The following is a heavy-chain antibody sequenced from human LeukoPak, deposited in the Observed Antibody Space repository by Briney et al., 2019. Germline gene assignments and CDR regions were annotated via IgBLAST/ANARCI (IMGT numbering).Heavy chain of an antibody. CDR2: INHSGST. D-gene: IGHD3-9*01. CDR3: ARGPALAYDILTGYYTSESYFDY. V-gene: IGHV4-34*01. Sequence: SETLSLTCAVYGGSFSGYYWSWIRQPPGKGLGWIGEINHSGSTNYNPSLKSRVTISVDTSKNQFSLKLSSVTAADTAVYYCARGPALAYDILTGYYTSESYFDYWGQGTLVTVSS. CDR1: GGSFSGYY. J-gene: IGHJ4*02.